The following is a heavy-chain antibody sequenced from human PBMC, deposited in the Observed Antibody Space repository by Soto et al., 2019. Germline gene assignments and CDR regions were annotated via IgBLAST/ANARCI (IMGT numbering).Heavy chain of an antibody. CDR3: ATDVLLWFGELKYDY. CDR2: FDPEDGET. CDR1: GYTLTELS. Sequence: ASVKVSCKVSGYTLTELSMHWVRQAPGKGLEWMGGFDPEDGETIYAQKFQGRVTMTEDTSTDTAYMELSSLRSEDTAVYYCATDVLLWFGELKYDYWGQGTLVTVS. V-gene: IGHV1-24*01. D-gene: IGHD3-10*01. J-gene: IGHJ4*02.